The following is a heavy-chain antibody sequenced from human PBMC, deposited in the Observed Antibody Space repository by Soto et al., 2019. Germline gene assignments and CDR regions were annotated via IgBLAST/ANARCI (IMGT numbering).Heavy chain of an antibody. CDR1: GFTFSSYS. CDR2: ISSSSSYI. Sequence: EVQLVESGGGLVKPGGSLRLSCAASGFTFSSYSMNWVRQAPGKGLEWVSSISSSSSYIYYADSVKGRFTISRDNAKNSLYLQMNSLRAEDTAVYYCARDLRTYDCWSDSSGHDYWGQGTLVTVSS. V-gene: IGHV3-21*01. J-gene: IGHJ4*02. D-gene: IGHD3-3*01. CDR3: ARDLRTYDCWSDSSGHDY.